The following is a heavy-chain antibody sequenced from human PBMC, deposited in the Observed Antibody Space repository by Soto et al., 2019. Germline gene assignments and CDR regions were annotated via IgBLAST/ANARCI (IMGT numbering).Heavy chain of an antibody. CDR1: GFTFSNAW. CDR2: IKSKTDGGTT. CDR3: RSDWSYKAFDY. D-gene: IGHD3-9*01. V-gene: IGHV3-15*01. Sequence: XRSLRLSCAASGFTFSNAWMSWVRQAPGKGLEWVGRIKSKTDGGTTDYAAPVKGRFTISRDDSKNTLYLQMNSLKTEDTAVYYCRSDWSYKAFDYWGQGTLVTVS. J-gene: IGHJ4*02.